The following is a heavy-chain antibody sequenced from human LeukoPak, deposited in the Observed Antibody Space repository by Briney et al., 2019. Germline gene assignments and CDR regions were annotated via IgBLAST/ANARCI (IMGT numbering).Heavy chain of an antibody. V-gene: IGHV3-48*01. Sequence: GGSLRLSCAASGFTFSSYSMNWVRQAPGKGLEWVSYISSSSSTTYYADSVKGRFTISRDNAKNSLYLQMNSLRAEDTAVYYCAREAYSSSWFHQGYYYYMDVWGKGTTVTVSS. CDR3: AREAYSSSWFHQGYYYYMDV. CDR2: ISSSSSTT. D-gene: IGHD6-13*01. CDR1: GFTFSSYS. J-gene: IGHJ6*03.